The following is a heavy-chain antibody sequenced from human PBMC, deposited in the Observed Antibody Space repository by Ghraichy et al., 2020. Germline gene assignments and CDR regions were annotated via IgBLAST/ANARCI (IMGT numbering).Heavy chain of an antibody. Sequence: SETLSLTCAVYGGSFSGYYWSWIRQPPGKGLEWIGEINHSGSTNYNPSLKSRVTISVDTSKNQFSLKLSSVTAAATAVYYCARGADHSSGWYNWGQGTLVTVSS. D-gene: IGHD6-19*01. CDR3: ARGADHSSGWYN. CDR2: INHSGST. V-gene: IGHV4-34*01. J-gene: IGHJ4*02. CDR1: GGSFSGYY.